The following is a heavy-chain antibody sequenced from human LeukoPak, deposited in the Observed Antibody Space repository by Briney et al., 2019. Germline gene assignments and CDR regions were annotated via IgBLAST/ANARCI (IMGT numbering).Heavy chain of an antibody. J-gene: IGHJ4*02. D-gene: IGHD2-2*01. CDR3: AREYCTRTTCYFDY. V-gene: IGHV4-59*01. CDR2: ILYSGST. CDR1: GGSISSDY. Sequence: PSETLSLTCSVSGGSISSDYWSWIRQPPEKGLEWIGYILYSGSTNYNPSLKSRLTISVDTSKNQFSLKLSSVTAADKAVYYCAREYCTRTTCYFDYWGQGTLVTVSS.